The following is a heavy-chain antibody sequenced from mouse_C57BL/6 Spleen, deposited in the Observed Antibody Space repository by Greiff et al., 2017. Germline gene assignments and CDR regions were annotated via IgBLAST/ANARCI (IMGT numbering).Heavy chain of an antibody. CDR3: ARRNWDGGYAMDY. CDR2: IYPGDGDT. J-gene: IGHJ4*01. D-gene: IGHD4-1*01. Sequence: QVQLKQSGPELVKPGASVKISCKASGYAFSSSWMNWVKQRPGKGLEWIGRIYPGDGDTNYNGKFKGKATLTADKSSSTAYMQLSSLASEDSAVYFCARRNWDGGYAMDYWGQGTSVTVSS. V-gene: IGHV1-82*01. CDR1: GYAFSSSW.